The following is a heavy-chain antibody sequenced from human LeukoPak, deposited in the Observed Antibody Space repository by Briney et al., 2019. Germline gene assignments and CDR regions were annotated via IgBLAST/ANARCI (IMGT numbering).Heavy chain of an antibody. Sequence: SETLSLTCSVSGGSISSYYWNWIRQPAGKGLEWIGRVFNTGTTNYNPSLKSRVTMSVDTSKSQFSLSLSSVTAADTAIYWCAKSGDFYFGMDIWGQGTTVTVSS. V-gene: IGHV4-4*07. D-gene: IGHD2-15*01. CDR2: VFNTGTT. CDR3: AKSGDFYFGMDI. CDR1: GGSISSYY. J-gene: IGHJ6*02.